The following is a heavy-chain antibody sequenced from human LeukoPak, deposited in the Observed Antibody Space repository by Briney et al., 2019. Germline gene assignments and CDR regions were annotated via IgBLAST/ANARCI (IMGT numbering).Heavy chain of an antibody. CDR2: FYSGGST. J-gene: IGHJ4*02. CDR3: ARSNTSCHDY. D-gene: IGHD2-2*01. V-gene: IGHV3-53*01. CDR1: GFNVGSNY. Sequence: GGSLRLSCAASGFNVGSNYMSWVRQAPGKGLEWVSVFYSGGSTYYADSVKGRFTMARDNSKNTLYLQMSGLRAEDTAVYYCARSNTSCHDYWGQGTLVTVSS.